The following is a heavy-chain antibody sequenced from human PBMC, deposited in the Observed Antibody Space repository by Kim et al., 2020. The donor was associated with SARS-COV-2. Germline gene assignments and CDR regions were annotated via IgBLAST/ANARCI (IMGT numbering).Heavy chain of an antibody. V-gene: IGHV1-46*01. J-gene: IGHJ4*02. CDR2: LHPGDGGT. Sequence: ASVKVSCKTSGFNLPTFFMHWVRQAPGQGLEWLGILHPGDGGTTYAQKFQDRVTITSDTSTRTLYMELSSLSSEDTAVYYCAREVDSPDYWGQGTLVTVS. CDR1: GFNLPTFF. D-gene: IGHD5-12*01. CDR3: AREVDSPDY.